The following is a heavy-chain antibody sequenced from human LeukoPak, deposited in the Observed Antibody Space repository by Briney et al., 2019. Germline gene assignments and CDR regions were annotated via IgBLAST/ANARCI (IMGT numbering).Heavy chain of an antibody. CDR3: ARDRKDRTTDTTSFDP. D-gene: IGHD2/OR15-2a*01. CDR1: GFTFSNYW. Sequence: PGGSLRLSCAVSGFTFSNYWMSWVRQAPGKGLEWVANIKQNGNEIYYVDSVKGRFTISRDNAKNSLYLQMNSLRTEDTVVYYCARDRKDRTTDTTSFDPWGQGTLVTVSS. CDR2: IKQNGNEI. V-gene: IGHV3-7*01. J-gene: IGHJ5*02.